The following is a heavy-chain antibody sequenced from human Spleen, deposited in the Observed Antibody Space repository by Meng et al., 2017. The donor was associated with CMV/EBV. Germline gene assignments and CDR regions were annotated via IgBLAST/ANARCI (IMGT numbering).Heavy chain of an antibody. J-gene: IGHJ6*02. D-gene: IGHD4-17*01. Sequence: LVELGGGVVQPGRSLRLSCAASGFTFSSYVMHWVRQAPGKGLEWVAVISYDGSNKYYADSVKGRFTISRDNSKNTLYLQMNSLRAEDTAVYYCARCYGDPFDYGMDVWGQGTTVTVSS. CDR3: ARCYGDPFDYGMDV. V-gene: IGHV3-30-3*01. CDR2: ISYDGSNK. CDR1: GFTFSSYV.